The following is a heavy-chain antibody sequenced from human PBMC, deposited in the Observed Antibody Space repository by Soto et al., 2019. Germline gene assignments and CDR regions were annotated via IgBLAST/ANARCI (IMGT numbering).Heavy chain of an antibody. J-gene: IGHJ4*02. V-gene: IGHV3-74*01. D-gene: IGHD6-19*01. CDR2: IKSDGSST. CDR3: AIAVAATVFDY. Sequence: SLRLSCAASGFTFSSYWMHWVRQAPGKGLVWVSRIKSDGSSTSYADSVKGRFTISRDNAKNTLYLQMNSLRAEDTAVYYCAIAVAATVFDYWGQGTLVTVSS. CDR1: GFTFSSYW.